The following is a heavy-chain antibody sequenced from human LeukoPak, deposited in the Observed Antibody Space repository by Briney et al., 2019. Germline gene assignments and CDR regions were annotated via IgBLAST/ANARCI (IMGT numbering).Heavy chain of an antibody. J-gene: IGHJ4*02. Sequence: GGSLRLSCAASGFTFDDYGMSWVRQAPGKGLEWVSGINWNGGSTGYADSVKGRFTISRDNAKNSLYLQMNSLRAEDTALYYCARGWAYYDILTGYYPFGYWGQGTLVTVSS. CDR1: GFTFDDYG. D-gene: IGHD3-9*01. V-gene: IGHV3-20*04. CDR2: INWNGGST. CDR3: ARGWAYYDILTGYYPFGY.